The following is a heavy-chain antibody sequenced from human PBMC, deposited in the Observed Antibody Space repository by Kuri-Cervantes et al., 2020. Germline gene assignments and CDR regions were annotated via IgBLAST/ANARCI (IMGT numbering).Heavy chain of an antibody. D-gene: IGHD1-26*01. J-gene: IGHJ4*02. CDR2: ISGSGGST. CDR1: GFPFSSYW. V-gene: IGHV3-23*01. Sequence: GESLKISCAASGFPFSSYWMSWVRQAPGKGLEWVSAISGSGGSTYYADSVKGRFTISRDNSKNTLYLQMNSLRAEDTAVYYCAKGSSGSYWTVDSWGQGTLVTVSS. CDR3: AKGSSGSYWTVDS.